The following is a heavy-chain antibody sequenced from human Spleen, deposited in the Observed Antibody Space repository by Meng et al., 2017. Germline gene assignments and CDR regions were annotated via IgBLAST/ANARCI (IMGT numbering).Heavy chain of an antibody. CDR1: GFSVSSNY. D-gene: IGHD3-10*01. CDR2: ISSDGSTS. J-gene: IGHJ4*02. Sequence: GESLKISCAASGFSVSSNYMSWVRQAPGKGLEWVAVISSDGSTSYYADSVKGQFTISRSTSKNTLFLYMDSLRVEDTAVYYCARGSALVRGVSRFDYWGQGTLVTVSS. V-gene: IGHV3-30*03. CDR3: ARGSALVRGVSRFDY.